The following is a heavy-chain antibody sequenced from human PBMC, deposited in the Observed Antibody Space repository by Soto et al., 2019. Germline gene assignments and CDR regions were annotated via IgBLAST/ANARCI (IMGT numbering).Heavy chain of an antibody. J-gene: IGHJ6*02. Sequence: GASVKVSCKASGGTFSSYAISWVRQAPGQGLEWMGGIIPIFGTANYAQKFQGRVTITADESTSTAYMELSSLRSEDTAVYYCAREGTGTKEDYYYYGMDVWGQGTTVTVSS. V-gene: IGHV1-69*13. CDR1: GGTFSSYA. CDR3: AREGTGTKEDYYYYGMDV. CDR2: IIPIFGTA. D-gene: IGHD1-7*01.